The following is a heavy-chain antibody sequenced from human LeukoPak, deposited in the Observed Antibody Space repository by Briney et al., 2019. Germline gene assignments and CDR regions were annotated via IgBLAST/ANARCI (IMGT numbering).Heavy chain of an antibody. D-gene: IGHD2-15*01. CDR2: IYHSGTT. J-gene: IGHJ4*02. CDR1: GASVSSGGYH. V-gene: IGHV4-30-2*01. CDR3: ATYIVRGGGSGY. Sequence: SQTLSLTCTVSGASVSSGGYHWSWIRQPPGKGLEWIGQIYHSGTTYDNPSLKSRVSISIDRSKNQFSLNLTSVTAADTAVYYCATYIVRGGGSGYWGQGTLVTVSS.